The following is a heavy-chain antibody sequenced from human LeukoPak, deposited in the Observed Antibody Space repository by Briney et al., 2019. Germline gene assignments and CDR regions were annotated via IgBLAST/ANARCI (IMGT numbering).Heavy chain of an antibody. V-gene: IGHV4-39*07. CDR1: GGSISSSSYY. CDR2: IYYSGST. J-gene: IGHJ3*02. Sequence: PSETLSLTCTVSGGSISSSSYYWGWIRQPPGKGLEWIGSIYYSGSTYYNPSLKSRVTISVDTSKNQFSLKLSSVTAADTAVYYCARVQHRGSSGYYSFRPTPRGAFDIWGQGTMVTVSS. CDR3: ARVQHRGSSGYYSFRPTPRGAFDI. D-gene: IGHD3-22*01.